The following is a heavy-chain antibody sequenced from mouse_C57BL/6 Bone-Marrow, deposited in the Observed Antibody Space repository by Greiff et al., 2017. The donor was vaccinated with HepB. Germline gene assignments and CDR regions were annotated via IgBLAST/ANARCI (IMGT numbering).Heavy chain of an antibody. CDR3: ARPRYDYDGYFDV. CDR2: NYIGNGYT. D-gene: IGHD2-4*01. J-gene: IGHJ1*03. CDR1: GYTFTSYG. V-gene: IGHV1-58*01. Sequence: VQLQQSGAELVRPGSSVKMSCKTSGYTFTSYGINWVKQRPGQGLEWIGYNYIGNGYTEYNEKFKGKAILTSDTSSSTAYMQLSSLTSEDSAIYFCARPRYDYDGYFDVWGTGTTVTVSS.